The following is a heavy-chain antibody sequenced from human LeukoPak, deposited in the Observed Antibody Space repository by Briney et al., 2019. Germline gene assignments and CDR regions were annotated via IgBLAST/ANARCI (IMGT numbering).Heavy chain of an antibody. CDR1: GFTFSSDS. CDR2: ISSSSSYI. Sequence: GGSLRLSCAASGFTFSSDSMNSVRQAPGKGLEWVSAISSSSSYIYYADSVKGRFTISRDNAKNSLYLQMNSLRAEDTAVYYCPREAGPAEMATRGGYAYYYYYMDVWGKGTTVTVSS. CDR3: PREAGPAEMATRGGYAYYYYYMDV. D-gene: IGHD5-24*01. V-gene: IGHV3-21*01. J-gene: IGHJ6*03.